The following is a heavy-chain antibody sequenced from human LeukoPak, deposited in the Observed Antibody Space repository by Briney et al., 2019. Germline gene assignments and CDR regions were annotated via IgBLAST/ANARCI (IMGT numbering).Heavy chain of an antibody. CDR1: GFTFSSYA. CDR3: AKDSYAVTFRFDY. Sequence: GGSLRLSCAASGFTFSSYAMSCVRQAPGKGLEWVSAISGSGGSTYYADSVKGRFTISRDNSKNTLYLQMNSLRAEDTAVYYCAKDSYAVTFRFDYWGQGTLVTVSS. CDR2: ISGSGGST. V-gene: IGHV3-23*01. D-gene: IGHD3-16*01. J-gene: IGHJ4*02.